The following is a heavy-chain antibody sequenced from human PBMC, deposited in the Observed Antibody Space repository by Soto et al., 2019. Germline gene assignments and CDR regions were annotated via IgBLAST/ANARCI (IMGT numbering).Heavy chain of an antibody. Sequence: GGSLRLSCAASGFTFGSYAMNWVRQAPGKGLEWVSSITGVGDYTVYADSVKGRFTISRDKSKNTLYLQMNTLRADDTAVYYCSKKTTGPRDGRDYYDSWGQGTLVTVSS. CDR3: SKKTTGPRDGRDYYDS. J-gene: IGHJ4*02. D-gene: IGHD1-1*01. CDR2: ITGVGDYT. CDR1: GFTFGSYA. V-gene: IGHV3-23*01.